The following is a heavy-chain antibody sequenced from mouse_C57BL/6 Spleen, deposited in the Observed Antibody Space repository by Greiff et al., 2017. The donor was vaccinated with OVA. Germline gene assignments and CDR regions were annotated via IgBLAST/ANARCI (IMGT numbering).Heavy chain of an antibody. CDR2: IYPGDGDT. CDR1: GYAFSSSW. D-gene: IGHD4-1*01. V-gene: IGHV1-82*01. Sequence: VQLQQSGPELVKPGASVKISCKASGYAFSSSWMNWVKQRPGKGLEWIGRIYPGDGDTNYNGKFKGKATLTADKSSSTAYMQLSSLTSEDSAVYFCARSAGTGTGAMDYWGQGTSVTVSS. J-gene: IGHJ4*01. CDR3: ARSAGTGTGAMDY.